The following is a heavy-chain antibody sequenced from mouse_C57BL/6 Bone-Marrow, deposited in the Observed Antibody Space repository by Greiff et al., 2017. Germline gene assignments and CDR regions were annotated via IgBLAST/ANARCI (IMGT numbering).Heavy chain of an antibody. CDR1: GYTFTSYW. CDR3: ARWSPIYYDYSYAMDY. D-gene: IGHD2-4*01. J-gene: IGHJ4*01. CDR2: IDPSDSYT. V-gene: IGHV1-50*01. Sequence: VQLQQPGAELVKPGASVKLSCKASGYTFTSYWMQWVKQRPGQGLEWIGEIDPSDSYTNYNQKFKGKATLTVDTSSSTAYMQLSSLTSEDSAVYYCARWSPIYYDYSYAMDYWGQGTSVTVSS.